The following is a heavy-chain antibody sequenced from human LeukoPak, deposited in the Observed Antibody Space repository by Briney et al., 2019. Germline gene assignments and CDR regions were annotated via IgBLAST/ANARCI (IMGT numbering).Heavy chain of an antibody. V-gene: IGHV3-73*01. CDR1: GFTFSGSA. D-gene: IGHD2-2*01. CDR2: IRGKANSYAT. J-gene: IGHJ5*02. CDR3: TRPNCSSTSCYDHWFDP. Sequence: GGSLRLSCAASGFTFSGSAMHWVRQASGKGLEWVGRIRGKANSYATAYAASVKGRFTISRDDSKNTAYLQMNSLKTEDTAAYYCTRPNCSSTSCYDHWFDPRGQGTLVTVSS.